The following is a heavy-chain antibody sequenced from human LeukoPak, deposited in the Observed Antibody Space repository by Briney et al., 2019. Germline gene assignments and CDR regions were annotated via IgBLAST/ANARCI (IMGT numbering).Heavy chain of an antibody. CDR3: ARGWTGYSSGWPFDP. V-gene: IGHV3-21*01. CDR1: GFTFSSYS. D-gene: IGHD6-19*01. CDR2: ISSSSSYI. J-gene: IGHJ5*02. Sequence: PGGSLRLSCAASGFTFSSYSMNWVRQAPGKGLEWVSSISSSSSYIYYADSVKGRFTISRDNAKNSLYLQMNSLRAEDTAVYYCARGWTGYSSGWPFDPWGQGTLVTVSS.